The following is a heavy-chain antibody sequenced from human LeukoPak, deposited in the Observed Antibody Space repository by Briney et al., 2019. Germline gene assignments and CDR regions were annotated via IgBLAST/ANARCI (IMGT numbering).Heavy chain of an antibody. CDR3: ARDRGHSGYDFDY. D-gene: IGHD5-12*01. J-gene: IGHJ4*02. V-gene: IGHV3-7*01. CDR2: IKQDGSEI. Sequence: GGSLRLSCAASGFTFSNYWMGWVRQAPGKGLDGVANIKQDGSEIYYVDSVKGRFTISRDTAKDSLYLQMNSLRAEDTAVYYCARDRGHSGYDFDYCGQGTLVTVSS. CDR1: GFTFSNYW.